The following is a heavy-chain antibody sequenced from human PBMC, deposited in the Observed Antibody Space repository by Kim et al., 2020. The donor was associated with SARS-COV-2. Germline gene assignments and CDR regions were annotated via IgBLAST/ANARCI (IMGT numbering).Heavy chain of an antibody. CDR3: ASTDGLWFGAIPGYYYGMDV. Sequence: ASVKVSCKASGYTFTSYAMHWVRQAPGQRLEWMGWINAGNGNTKYSQKFQGRVTITRDTSASTAYMELSSLRSEDTAVYYCASTDGLWFGAIPGYYYGMDVWGQGTTVTVSS. J-gene: IGHJ6*02. CDR1: GYTFTSYA. D-gene: IGHD3-10*01. CDR2: INAGNGNT. V-gene: IGHV1-3*01.